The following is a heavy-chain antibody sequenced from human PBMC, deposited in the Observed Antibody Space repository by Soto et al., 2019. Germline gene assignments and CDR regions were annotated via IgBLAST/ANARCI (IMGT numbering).Heavy chain of an antibody. J-gene: IGHJ4*02. V-gene: IGHV4-59*01. Sequence: SETLSLTCTVSGGSISSYYWSWIRQPPGKGLEWIGYIYYSGSTNYNPSLKSRVTISVDTSKNQFSLKLSSVTAADTAVYYCARTVDFDYWGQGTLVTVSS. CDR3: ARTVDFDY. D-gene: IGHD4-4*01. CDR1: GGSISSYY. CDR2: IYYSGST.